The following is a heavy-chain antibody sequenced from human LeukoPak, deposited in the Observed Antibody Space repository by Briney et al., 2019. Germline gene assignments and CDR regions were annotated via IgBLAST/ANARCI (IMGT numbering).Heavy chain of an antibody. CDR3: SRDKGVRAEGMISWYMWFDP. Sequence: PGWSLRLSCAASGFTFSGYWMTWVRPAPGRGLEWVANIKEDGSDQYYVDSVKGRFSISRDNAKNSLYLQMNSLRAEDTAMYFCSRDKGVRAEGMISWYMWFDPWGPGTLVTVSS. CDR2: IKEDGSDQ. CDR1: GFTFSGYW. D-gene: IGHD6-13*01. V-gene: IGHV3-7*04. J-gene: IGHJ5*02.